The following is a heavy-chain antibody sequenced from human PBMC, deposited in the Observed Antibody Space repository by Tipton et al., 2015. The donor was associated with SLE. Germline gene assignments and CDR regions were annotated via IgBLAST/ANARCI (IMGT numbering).Heavy chain of an antibody. V-gene: IGHV4-59*01. D-gene: IGHD4-11*01. J-gene: IGHJ4*02. CDR2: IYYSGST. Sequence: GLVKPSETLSLTCTVSGGSISSYYWSWIRQPPGKGLEWIGYIYYSGSTNYNPSLKSRVTISVDTSKNHFSLKLSSVTAADTAVYYCARWAGPTVIFDYWGQGTLVTVSS. CDR3: ARWAGPTVIFDY. CDR1: GGSISSYY.